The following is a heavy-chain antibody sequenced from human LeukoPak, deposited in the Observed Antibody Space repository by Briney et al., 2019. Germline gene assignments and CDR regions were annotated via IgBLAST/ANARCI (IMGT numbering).Heavy chain of an antibody. D-gene: IGHD4-17*01. CDR2: IHTSGST. CDR1: GGSLSSYY. Sequence: SETLSLTCTVSGGSLSSYYWSWIRQPAGKGLEWIGRIHTSGSTNYNPSLKSRVTMSVDTSKNQFSLKLSSVTAADTAVYYCARGLNRNDYGDYGYWGQGTLVTVSS. V-gene: IGHV4-4*07. CDR3: ARGLNRNDYGDYGY. J-gene: IGHJ4*02.